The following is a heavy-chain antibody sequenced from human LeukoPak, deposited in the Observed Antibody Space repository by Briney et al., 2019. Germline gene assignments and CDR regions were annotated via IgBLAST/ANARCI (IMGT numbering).Heavy chain of an antibody. CDR2: IYHSGST. D-gene: IGHD2-2*01. CDR1: GYSISSGYY. CDR3: ARVSIVVVPAATRHWFDP. J-gene: IGHJ5*02. V-gene: IGHV4-38-2*02. Sequence: SETLSLTCTVSGYSISSGYYWGWIRQPPGKGLEWIGSIYHSGSTYYNPSLKSRVTISVDTSKNQYSLKLSSVTAADTAVYYCARVSIVVVPAATRHWFDPWGQGTLVTVSS.